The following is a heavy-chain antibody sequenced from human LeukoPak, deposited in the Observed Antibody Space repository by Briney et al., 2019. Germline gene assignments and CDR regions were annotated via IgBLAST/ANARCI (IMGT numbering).Heavy chain of an antibody. CDR1: GYTFTSYD. Sequence: ASVKVSCKASGYTFTSYDINWVRKATGQGLEWMGWMNPNSGNTGYAQKFQGRVTMTRNTSISTAYMELSSLRSEDTAVYYCARGGSITIFGESYMDVWGKGTTVTVSS. CDR2: MNPNSGNT. V-gene: IGHV1-8*01. CDR3: ARGGSITIFGESYMDV. J-gene: IGHJ6*03. D-gene: IGHD3-3*01.